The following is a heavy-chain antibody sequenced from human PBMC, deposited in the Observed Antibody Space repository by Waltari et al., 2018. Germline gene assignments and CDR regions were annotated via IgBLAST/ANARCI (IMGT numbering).Heavy chain of an antibody. CDR2: FDPEEGKT. CDR3: ATLGLRFGGGYFDY. V-gene: IGHV1-24*01. J-gene: IGHJ4*02. D-gene: IGHD3-10*01. CDR1: GYTLTELS. Sequence: QVQLVQSGAEVKKPGASVKVSCKVSGYTLTELSMHWVRQAPGKGLEWMGGFDPEEGKTIYAQNFQGRVIMTEDTSTDTAYMELSSLGSADTAVYYCATLGLRFGGGYFDYWGQGALVTVSS.